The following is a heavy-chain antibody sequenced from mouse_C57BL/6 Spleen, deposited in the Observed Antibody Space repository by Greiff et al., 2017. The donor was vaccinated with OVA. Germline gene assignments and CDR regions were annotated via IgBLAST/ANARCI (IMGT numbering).Heavy chain of an antibody. V-gene: IGHV1-52*01. CDR1: GYTFTSYW. J-gene: IGHJ3*01. CDR3: AKFDGYYWFAY. CDR2: IDPSDSET. Sequence: VQLQQSGAELVRPGSSVKLSCKASGYTFTSYWMHWVKQRPIQGLEWIGNIDPSDSETHYNQKFKDKATLTVDKSSSTAYMQLSSLTSEDSAVYYCAKFDGYYWFAYWGQGTLVTVSA. D-gene: IGHD2-3*01.